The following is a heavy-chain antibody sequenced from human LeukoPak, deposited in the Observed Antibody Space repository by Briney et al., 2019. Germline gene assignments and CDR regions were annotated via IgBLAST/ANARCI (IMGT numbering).Heavy chain of an antibody. J-gene: IGHJ4*02. CDR3: ATSSWYRPAY. V-gene: IGHV3-72*01. D-gene: IGHD6-13*01. CDR2: SRNKADSYTA. CDR1: GFTFSDSF. Sequence: PGGSLRLSCAAAGFTFSDSFMSWVRQAPGKGLEWVGRSRNKADSYTAEYAASVKCRFTISRDESKNSLYLQSSSLEAEDAAVYYCATSSWYRPAYWGQGSLVTVSS.